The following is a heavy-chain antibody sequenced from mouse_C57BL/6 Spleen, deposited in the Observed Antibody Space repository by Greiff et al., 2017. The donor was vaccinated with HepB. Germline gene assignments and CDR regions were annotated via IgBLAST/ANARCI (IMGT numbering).Heavy chain of an antibody. CDR1: GYTFTSYW. J-gene: IGHJ1*03. CDR2: INPSNGGT. Sequence: QVQLKQPGTELVKPGASVKLSCKASGYTFTSYWMHWVKQRPGQGLEWIGNINPSNGGTNYNEKFKSKATLTVDKSSSTAYMQLSSLTSEDSAVYYCARRKYGYDPWYFDVWGTGTTVTVSS. CDR3: ARRKYGYDPWYFDV. D-gene: IGHD2-2*01. V-gene: IGHV1-53*01.